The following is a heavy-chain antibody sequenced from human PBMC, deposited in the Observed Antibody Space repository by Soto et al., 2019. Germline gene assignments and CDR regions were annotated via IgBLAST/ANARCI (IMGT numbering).Heavy chain of an antibody. J-gene: IGHJ6*02. Sequence: GGSLRLSCAASGFTFDDYTMHWVRQAPGKGLEWVSLISWDGGSTYYADSVKGRFTISRDNSKNSLYLQMNSLRTEDTALYYCAKDIGHYYDSSGYAGNYYYYGMDVWGQGTTVTVSS. D-gene: IGHD3-22*01. CDR1: GFTFDDYT. CDR2: ISWDGGST. CDR3: AKDIGHYYDSSGYAGNYYYYGMDV. V-gene: IGHV3-43*01.